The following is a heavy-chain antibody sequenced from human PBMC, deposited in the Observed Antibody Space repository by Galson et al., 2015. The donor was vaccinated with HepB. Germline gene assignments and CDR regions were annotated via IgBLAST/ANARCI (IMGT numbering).Heavy chain of an antibody. D-gene: IGHD3-3*01. J-gene: IGHJ4*02. CDR1: GYTFISYG. CDR3: ARGYMEFYDFWSGYNPDYFDS. V-gene: IGHV1-18*01. CDR2: ISAYNGKT. Sequence: SVKVSCKASGYTFISYGISWVRQAPGQGLEWMGWISAYNGKTNYAQKLQGRVTLTTDTSTSIVYMEQRRLRSDDTAVYYCARGYMEFYDFWSGYNPDYFDSWRQGALVTGSS.